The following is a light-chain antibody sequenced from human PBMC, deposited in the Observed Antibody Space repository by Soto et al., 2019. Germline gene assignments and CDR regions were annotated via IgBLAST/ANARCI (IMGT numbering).Light chain of an antibody. CDR3: QQYNSWPQT. CDR1: QSVSSY. CDR2: HTS. J-gene: IGKJ1*01. V-gene: IGKV3-15*01. Sequence: EIVLTQSPATLSLSPGERATLSCRASQSVSSYLAWYQQKPCQAPRLLIYHTSTRATGIPARFSGSGSGTEFTLTISGLQSEDFAVYYCQQYNSWPQTFGQGTKVDI.